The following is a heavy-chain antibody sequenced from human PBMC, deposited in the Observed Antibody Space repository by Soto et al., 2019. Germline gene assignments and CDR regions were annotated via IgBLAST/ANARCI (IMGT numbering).Heavy chain of an antibody. D-gene: IGHD2-2*02. V-gene: IGHV1-18*04. Sequence: GASVKVSCKASGYTFTSYGISWVRQAPGQGLEWMGWISAYNGNTNYAQKLQGRVTMTTDTSTSTAYMELRSLRSDDTAVYYCARLGYCSSTSCYTSYYYYYGMDVWGKGTTVTVSS. CDR3: ARLGYCSSTSCYTSYYYYYGMDV. CDR2: ISAYNGNT. CDR1: GYTFTSYG. J-gene: IGHJ6*04.